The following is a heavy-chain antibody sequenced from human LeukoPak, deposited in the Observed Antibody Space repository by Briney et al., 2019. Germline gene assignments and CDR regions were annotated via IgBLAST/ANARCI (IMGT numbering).Heavy chain of an antibody. CDR3: ARVPDYDSSGHFDY. D-gene: IGHD3-22*01. CDR1: CFTGISTY. V-gene: IGHV3-66*01. J-gene: IGHJ4*02. CDR2: IYRSGST. Sequence: GGSLRLSCGVACFTGISTYRSWVRQAPGKGLEWVSVIYRSGSTDYADSVKGRFTISRDNSKNTLNLQMNSLRAEDTAVYYCARVPDYDSSGHFDYWGQGTLVTVSS.